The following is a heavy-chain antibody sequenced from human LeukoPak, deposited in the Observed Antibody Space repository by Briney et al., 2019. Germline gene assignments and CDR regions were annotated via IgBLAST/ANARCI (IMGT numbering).Heavy chain of an antibody. Sequence: GASVKVSCKASGYTFTSYDINWVRQATGQGLEWMGWMNPNSGNTGYAQKFQGRVTMTRNTSISTAYMELSSLRSEDTAVYYCARVRRITMVRGGYNWFDPWGRGTLVTVSS. D-gene: IGHD3-10*01. J-gene: IGHJ5*02. V-gene: IGHV1-8*01. CDR2: MNPNSGNT. CDR3: ARVRRITMVRGGYNWFDP. CDR1: GYTFTSYD.